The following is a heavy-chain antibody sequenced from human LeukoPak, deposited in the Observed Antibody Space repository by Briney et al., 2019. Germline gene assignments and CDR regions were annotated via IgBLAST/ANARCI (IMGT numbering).Heavy chain of an antibody. CDR1: GDSVSGYY. CDR2: FYTSANT. V-gene: IGHV4-4*09. CDR3: ARGLRDEERHYGYYYMDV. J-gene: IGHJ6*03. D-gene: IGHD3-22*01. Sequence: SDTLSLTCTVSGDSVSGYYGSWIRQPPGKGLEWIGYFYTSANTNYNPSLKNRVTMSVDTSKNQFSLKLTSATAADTAVYYCARGLRDEERHYGYYYMDVWGKGTTVTVSS.